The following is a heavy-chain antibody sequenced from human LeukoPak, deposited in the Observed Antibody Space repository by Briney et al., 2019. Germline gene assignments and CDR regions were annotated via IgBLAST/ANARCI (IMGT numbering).Heavy chain of an antibody. CDR3: ASPGGYSYGHFGY. D-gene: IGHD5-18*01. CDR1: GGSISSSSYY. CDR2: IYYSGST. Sequence: SETLSLTCTVSGGSISSSSYYWGWIRQPPGKGLEWIGSIYYSGSTYYNPSLKSRVTISVDTSKNQFSLKLSSVTAADTAVYYCASPGGYSYGHFGYWGQGTLVTVSP. V-gene: IGHV4-39*01. J-gene: IGHJ4*02.